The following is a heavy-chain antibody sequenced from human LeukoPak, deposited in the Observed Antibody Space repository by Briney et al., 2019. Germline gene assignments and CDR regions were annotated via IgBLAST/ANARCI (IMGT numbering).Heavy chain of an antibody. V-gene: IGHV5-51*01. CDR3: ARPRDIKNGHFAY. J-gene: IGHJ4*02. Sequence: GESLKISCKGSGYSFTSYWIGWVRQMPGKGLEWMGIIYPGDSDTRYSPSFQGQVTISADKSISTAYLQWSSLKASDTGMYYCARPRDIKNGHFAYWGQGTLVTVSS. D-gene: IGHD2-15*01. CDR1: GYSFTSYW. CDR2: IYPGDSDT.